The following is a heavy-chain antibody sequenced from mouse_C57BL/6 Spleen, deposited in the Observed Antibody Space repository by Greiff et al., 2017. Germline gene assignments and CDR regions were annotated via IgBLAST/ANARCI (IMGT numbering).Heavy chain of an antibody. J-gene: IGHJ4*01. CDR2: IHPSDSDT. V-gene: IGHV1-74*01. D-gene: IGHD2-5*01. CDR3: AIDYSNREYDIDY. Sequence: VQLQQSGAELVKPGASVKVSCKASGYTFTSYWMHWVKQRPGQGLEWIGRIHPSDSDTNYNQKFKGKATLTVDKSSSTAYMQLRSLTSEDSAVYYCAIDYSNREYDIDYWGQGTSVTVSS. CDR1: GYTFTSYW.